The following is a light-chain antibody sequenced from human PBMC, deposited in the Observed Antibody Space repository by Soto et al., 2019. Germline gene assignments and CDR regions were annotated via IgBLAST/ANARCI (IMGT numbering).Light chain of an antibody. CDR2: YAS. J-gene: IGKJ3*01. Sequence: EMVMTQSPATLSVSPGERVPLSCRASESVHSNLAWYQQKPCQGPSLLIYYASTRVTGVPDRISGSGSGTEVTLTITSLQSEDFGVYYCQHYSNWPPTFGPGTKVEIK. V-gene: IGKV3-15*01. CDR1: ESVHSN. CDR3: QHYSNWPPT.